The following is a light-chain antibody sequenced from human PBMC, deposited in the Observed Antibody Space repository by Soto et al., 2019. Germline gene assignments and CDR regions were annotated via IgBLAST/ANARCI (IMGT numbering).Light chain of an antibody. J-gene: IGKJ1*01. CDR2: TAS. Sequence: QITPLPSSPSASVRDRVTITCRASRYIRSDLSWYQQRPGQAPKVLIYTASSLQSGVPSRFSGSGSGTDFTLTISSLQPEDCATYYCLQDYNYPWTFGQGTKVDIK. V-gene: IGKV1-6*01. CDR1: RYIRSD. CDR3: LQDYNYPWT.